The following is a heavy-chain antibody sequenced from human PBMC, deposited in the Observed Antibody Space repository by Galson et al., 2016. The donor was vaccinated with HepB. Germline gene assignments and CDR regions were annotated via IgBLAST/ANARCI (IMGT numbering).Heavy chain of an antibody. CDR1: GYSFASNW. CDR2: IYPDDSDT. CDR3: ARLLGRIMVRDPRGFDP. Sequence: SGAEVKKPGESLKISCKASGYSFASNWIGWVRQMPGKGLEWMGIIYPDDSDTRYSPSFQGQVTISVDKTISTAYLQWSSLKASDTAIDYCARLLGRIMVRDPRGFDPGGQGTLVTVSA. J-gene: IGHJ5*02. D-gene: IGHD3-10*01. V-gene: IGHV5-51*01.